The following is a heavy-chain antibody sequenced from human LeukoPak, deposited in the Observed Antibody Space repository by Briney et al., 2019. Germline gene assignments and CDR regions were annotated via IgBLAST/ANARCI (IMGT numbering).Heavy chain of an antibody. Sequence: GASVKVSCKASGYTFTSYDINWMRQANGQGLEWMGWMNPNSGNTGYAQKFQGRVTMTRNTSISTAYMELSSLRSEDTSVYYCARGPPLRKYYYYRDVWGKGTTVTISS. CDR2: MNPNSGNT. CDR3: ARGPPLRKYYYYRDV. CDR1: GYTFTSYD. D-gene: IGHD4-17*01. J-gene: IGHJ6*03. V-gene: IGHV1-8*02.